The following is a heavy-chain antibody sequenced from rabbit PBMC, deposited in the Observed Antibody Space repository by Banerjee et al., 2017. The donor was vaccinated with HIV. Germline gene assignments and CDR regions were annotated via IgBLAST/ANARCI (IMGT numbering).Heavy chain of an antibody. CDR2: IYTGGSGYT. Sequence: QEQLVESGGGLVQPEGTLTLTCKASGFSFSSNYYMCWVRQAPGKGLEWIACIYTGGSGYTYYASWAKGRFTISKTSSTTVTLQMTSPTAADTATYFCARGDYYGYAGYAYAYGTWLDLWGQGTLVTVS. J-gene: IGHJ3*01. V-gene: IGHV1S45*01. CDR3: ARGDYYGYAGYAYAYGTWLDL. CDR1: GFSFSSNYY. D-gene: IGHD6-1*01.